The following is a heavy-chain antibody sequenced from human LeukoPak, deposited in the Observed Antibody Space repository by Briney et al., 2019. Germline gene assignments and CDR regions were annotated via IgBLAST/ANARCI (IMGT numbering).Heavy chain of an antibody. V-gene: IGHV3-23*01. J-gene: IGHJ1*01. CDR3: AKDGREVGGVIRGYFQH. CDR2: ISGSGGST. Sequence: GGSVRLSCAASGFTFSSYAMRWVRQAPGKGLEWVSAISGSGGSTYYADSVKGRFTISRDNSKNTLYLKMKSLRAKDTAVYYCAKDGREVGGVIRGYFQHWGQGTLVTVSS. CDR1: GFTFSSYA. D-gene: IGHD3-10*01.